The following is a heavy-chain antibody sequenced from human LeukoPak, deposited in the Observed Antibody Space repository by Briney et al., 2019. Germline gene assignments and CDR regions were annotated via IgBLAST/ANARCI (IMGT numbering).Heavy chain of an antibody. V-gene: IGHV4-61*02. D-gene: IGHD5-24*01. J-gene: IGHJ6*03. CDR3: ARAPTNYYYYYMDV. Sequence: SETLSLTCTVSGGSISSGGYYWSWIRQPAGKGLEWIGRINFAGSTNYNPSLKSRVTMSVDTSKNQFSLKLSSVTAADTAVYYCARAPTNYYYYYMDVWGKGTTVTVSS. CDR2: INFAGST. CDR1: GGSISSGGYY.